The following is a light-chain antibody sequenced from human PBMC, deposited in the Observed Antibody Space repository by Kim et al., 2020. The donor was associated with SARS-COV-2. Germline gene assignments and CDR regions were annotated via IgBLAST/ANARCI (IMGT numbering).Light chain of an antibody. J-gene: IGLJ2*01. Sequence: PGKTARLTCGGKSIGSKSVPWYQQKAGQAPVLVIYYDSDRPSGIPERFSGSNSGNTATLTISRVEAGDEADYYCQVWHSSSDHRVVFGGGTKLTVL. CDR2: YDS. CDR3: QVWHSSSDHRVV. CDR1: SIGSKS. V-gene: IGLV3-21*04.